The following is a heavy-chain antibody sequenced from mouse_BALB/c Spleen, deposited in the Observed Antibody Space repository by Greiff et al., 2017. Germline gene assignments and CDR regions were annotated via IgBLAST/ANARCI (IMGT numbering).Heavy chain of an antibody. CDR3: ARSTMITTYFYV. CDR1: GYTFTSYW. Sequence: DLVKPGASVKLSCKASGYTFTSYWINWIKQRPGQGLEWIGRIAPGSGSTYYNEMFKGKATLTVDTSSSTAYIQLSSLSSEDSAVYFCARSTMITTYFYVWGAGTTVTVSS. D-gene: IGHD2-4*01. J-gene: IGHJ1*01. CDR2: IAPGSGST. V-gene: IGHV1S41*01.